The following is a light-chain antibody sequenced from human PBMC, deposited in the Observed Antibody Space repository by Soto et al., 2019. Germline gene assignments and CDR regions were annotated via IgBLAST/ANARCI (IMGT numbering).Light chain of an antibody. Sequence: DIQMTQSPSSLSASVEDRVIITCRASQSISNHLNWYQQKPGKAPKLLIFAASSLQSGVPSRFSGSRSGPDFTLTISSLQPEDFATYYCQQSYSSPPTFGQGTKVELK. V-gene: IGKV1-39*01. CDR3: QQSYSSPPT. CDR2: AAS. J-gene: IGKJ1*01. CDR1: QSISNH.